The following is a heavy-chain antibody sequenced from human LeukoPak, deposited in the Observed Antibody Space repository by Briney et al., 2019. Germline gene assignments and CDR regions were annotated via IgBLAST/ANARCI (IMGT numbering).Heavy chain of an antibody. D-gene: IGHD4-17*01. V-gene: IGHV3-64*01. CDR1: GFTFSRYA. Sequence: GGSLRLSCAASGFTFSRYAMHWVRQAPGKGLDYVSGISSDGGGTSYANSVKDRFTISRDNSKNTLFLQMGSLRPEDMAVYYCAREGDYYAFDIWGQGTLVTVSS. CDR3: AREGDYYAFDI. CDR2: ISSDGGGT. J-gene: IGHJ3*02.